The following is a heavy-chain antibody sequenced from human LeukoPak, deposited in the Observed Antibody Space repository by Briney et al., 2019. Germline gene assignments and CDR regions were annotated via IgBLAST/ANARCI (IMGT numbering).Heavy chain of an antibody. D-gene: IGHD2-15*01. V-gene: IGHV4-59*08. J-gene: IGHJ5*02. CDR1: GGSISRYY. Sequence: PSETLSLTCTVSGGSISRYYWSWIRQPPGKGLEWIGYIYYSGSTNYNPSLKSQVAISVDTSKNQFSLKLSSVTAADTAVYYCARLEGKVAASNCFDPWGQGTLVTVSS. CDR2: IYYSGST. CDR3: ARLEGKVAASNCFDP.